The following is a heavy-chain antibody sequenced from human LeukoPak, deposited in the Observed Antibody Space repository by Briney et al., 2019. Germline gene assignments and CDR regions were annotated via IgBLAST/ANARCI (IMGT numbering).Heavy chain of an antibody. CDR3: AKEKPIQLWTHLDY. CDR2: ISGSGGST. CDR1: GFTFSSYA. Sequence: GGSLRLSCAASGFTFSSYAMSWVRQAPGKGLEWVSAISGSGGSTYYADSVKGRFTISRDNSKNTLYLQMSSLRAEDTAVYYYAKEKPIQLWTHLDYWGQGTLVTVSS. D-gene: IGHD5-18*01. V-gene: IGHV3-23*01. J-gene: IGHJ4*02.